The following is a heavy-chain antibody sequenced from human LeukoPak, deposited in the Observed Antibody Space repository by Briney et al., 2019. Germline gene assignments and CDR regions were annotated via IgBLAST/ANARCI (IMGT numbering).Heavy chain of an antibody. CDR1: GFTLSSNY. J-gene: IGHJ4*02. CDR3: ARVSGIYGSGSYYTRPLDY. V-gene: IGHV3-66*01. D-gene: IGHD3-10*01. Sequence: PGGSLRLSCAASGFTLSSNYMSWVRQAPGKGLEWVSVIYSGGSTYYADSVKGRFTISRDNSKNTLYLQMNSLRAEDTAVYYCARVSGIYGSGSYYTRPLDYWGQGTLVTVSS. CDR2: IYSGGST.